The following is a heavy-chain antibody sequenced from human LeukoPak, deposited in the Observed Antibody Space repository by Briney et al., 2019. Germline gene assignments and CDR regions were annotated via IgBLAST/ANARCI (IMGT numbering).Heavy chain of an antibody. V-gene: IGHV3-11*01. D-gene: IGHD2-21*02. CDR3: VRVRRGGDSRYFDY. CDR2: ISRLGDTI. CDR1: GFTFTDYF. Sequence: PGGSLRLSCAASGFTFTDYFMGWIRQAPGKGLDWVSHISRLGDTIDYADSVKGRFTISRDNAKNSLFLQMNFLRAEDTAVYFCVRVRRGGDSRYFDYWGQGALVTVSS. J-gene: IGHJ4*02.